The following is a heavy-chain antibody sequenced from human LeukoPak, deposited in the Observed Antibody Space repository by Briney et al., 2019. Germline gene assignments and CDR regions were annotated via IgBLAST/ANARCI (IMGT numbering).Heavy chain of an antibody. D-gene: IGHD3-22*01. CDR3: ARRVENSGYSFDY. CDR1: GYSISSGYY. CDR2: IYHSGST. J-gene: IGHJ4*02. Sequence: PSETLSLTCAVSGYSISSGYYWGWIRQPPGKGLEWVGSIYHSGSTYYNPSLKSRVTISVDTSKNQFSLKLISVTAADTAVYYCARRVENSGYSFDYWGQGTLVTVSS. V-gene: IGHV4-38-2*01.